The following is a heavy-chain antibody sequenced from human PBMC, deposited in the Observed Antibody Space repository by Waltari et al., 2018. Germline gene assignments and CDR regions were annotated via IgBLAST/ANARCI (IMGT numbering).Heavy chain of an antibody. CDR2: INPNSGGT. V-gene: IGHV1-2*02. CDR1: GYTFTGYY. CDR3: ARDYERPHYDFWSGYSKWFDP. Sequence: QVQLVQSGAEVKKPGASVKVSCKASGYTFTGYYMHWVRQAPGQGLEWMGWINPNSGGTNYAQKFQGRVTMTRDTSISTAYMELSRLRSDDTAVYYCARDYERPHYDFWSGYSKWFDPWGQGTLVTVSS. D-gene: IGHD3-3*01. J-gene: IGHJ5*02.